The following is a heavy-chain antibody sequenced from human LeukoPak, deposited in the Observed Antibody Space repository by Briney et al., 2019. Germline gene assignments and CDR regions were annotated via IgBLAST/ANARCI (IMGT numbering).Heavy chain of an antibody. CDR3: ARDLRYSSGWYHDAFDI. J-gene: IGHJ3*02. D-gene: IGHD6-19*01. Sequence: ASVKVSCKASGYTFTSYGISWLRQAPGQGLEWMAWISAYNGNTNYAQKVQGRVTMTTDTSTSTAYMDLRSLRSDDTAVYYCARDLRYSSGWYHDAFDIWGQGAMVTVSS. V-gene: IGHV1-18*01. CDR1: GYTFTSYG. CDR2: ISAYNGNT.